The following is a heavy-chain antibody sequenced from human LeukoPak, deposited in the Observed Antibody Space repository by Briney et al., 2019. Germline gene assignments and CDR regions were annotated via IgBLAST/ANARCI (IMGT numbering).Heavy chain of an antibody. CDR1: GGSISSYY. D-gene: IGHD6-13*01. Sequence: TLSLTCTVSGGSISSYYWSWIRQPPGKALEWLARIDWDDDKYYSTSLKTRLTISKDTSKNQVVLTMTNMDPVDTATYYCARTHPAAPDYWGQGTLVTVSS. V-gene: IGHV2-70*11. CDR3: ARTHPAAPDY. CDR2: IDWDDDK. J-gene: IGHJ4*02.